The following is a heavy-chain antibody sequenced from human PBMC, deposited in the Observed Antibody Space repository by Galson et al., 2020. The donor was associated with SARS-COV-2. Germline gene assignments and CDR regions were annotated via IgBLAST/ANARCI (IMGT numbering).Heavy chain of an antibody. Sequence: SETLSLTCAVYGGSFSGYYWSWIRQPPGKGLEWIGEINHSGSTNYNPSLKSRVTISVDTSKNQFSLKLSSVTAADTAVYYCARGDGGYSNYYFDYWGRGTLVTVSS. V-gene: IGHV4-34*01. D-gene: IGHD2-15*01. CDR1: GGSFSGYY. CDR3: ARGDGGYSNYYFDY. CDR2: INHSGST. J-gene: IGHJ4*02.